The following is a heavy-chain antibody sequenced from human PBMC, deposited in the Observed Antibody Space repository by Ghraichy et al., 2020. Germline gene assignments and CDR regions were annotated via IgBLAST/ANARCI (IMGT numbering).Heavy chain of an antibody. CDR1: GFTFSSYA. D-gene: IGHD6-13*01. J-gene: IGHJ4*02. CDR2: ISDSGGFA. V-gene: IGHV3-23*01. CDR3: AKSPIDAPGPVAY. Sequence: LSLTCAASGFTFSSYAMSWVRRAPGKGLECVLSISDSGGFAYYADSVKGRFTISRDNSKNTLYLQLNSLRAEDTAVYHCAKSPIDAPGPVAYWGQGTQVTLSS.